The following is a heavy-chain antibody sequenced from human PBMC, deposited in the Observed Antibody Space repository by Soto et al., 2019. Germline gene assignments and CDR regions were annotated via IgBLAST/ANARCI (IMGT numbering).Heavy chain of an antibody. Sequence: SETLSLTCTVSGGSISSYYWSWIRQPPGKGLEWIGYIYYIGSTNYNPSLKSRVTISVDTSKNQFSLKLSSVTAADTAVYYCARDLEGMDVWGQGTTVTVSS. J-gene: IGHJ6*02. V-gene: IGHV4-59*01. CDR2: IYYIGST. CDR3: ARDLEGMDV. CDR1: GGSISSYY.